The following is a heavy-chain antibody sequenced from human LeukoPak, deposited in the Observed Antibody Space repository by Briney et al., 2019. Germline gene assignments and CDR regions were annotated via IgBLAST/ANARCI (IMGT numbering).Heavy chain of an antibody. CDR3: AREDSYGSGKG. V-gene: IGHV3-30*04. D-gene: IGHD3-10*01. CDR2: ISSDGSNK. Sequence: GGSLRLSCAASGFTFSNDVMHWVRQAPGKGLKWVSLISSDGSNKYYADSVKGRFTISRDNSKNTLYLQMSSLTTEDTAVYYCAREDSYGSGKGWGQGTLVIVSS. J-gene: IGHJ4*02. CDR1: GFTFSNDV.